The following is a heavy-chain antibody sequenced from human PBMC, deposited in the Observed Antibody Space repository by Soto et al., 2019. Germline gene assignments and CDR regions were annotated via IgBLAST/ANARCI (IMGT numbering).Heavy chain of an antibody. CDR1: GYSFTSYW. J-gene: IGHJ4*02. CDR3: ARRVYYYDSSGYPQTPYFDY. Sequence: PGESLKISCKGSGYSFTSYWIGWVRRMPGKGLEWMGIIYPGDSYTRYSPYFQGQVTISADKSISTAYLQWSSLKASDTAMYYFARRVYYYDSSGYPQTPYFDYWGQGTLVTVSS. CDR2: IYPGDSYT. V-gene: IGHV5-51*01. D-gene: IGHD3-22*01.